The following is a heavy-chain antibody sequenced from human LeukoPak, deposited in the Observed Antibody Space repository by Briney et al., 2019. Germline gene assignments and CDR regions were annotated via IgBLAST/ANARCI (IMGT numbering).Heavy chain of an antibody. CDR1: GYRFTSYW. J-gene: IGHJ4*02. D-gene: IGHD4-23*01. CDR2: IYPGDSDT. Sequence: GGSLQISCQGSGYRFTSYWIGWVRQLHGKGLEWMGIIYPGDSDTRYSPSFQGQGTLSADKAISTAYLQWSSLKASDTAMYYCARHRDYGGNSVDYCGQGTLVTVSS. CDR3: ARHRDYGGNSVDY. V-gene: IGHV5-51*01.